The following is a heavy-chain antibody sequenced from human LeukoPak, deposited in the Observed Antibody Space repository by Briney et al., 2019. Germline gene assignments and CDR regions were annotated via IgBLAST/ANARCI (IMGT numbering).Heavy chain of an antibody. J-gene: IGHJ4*02. Sequence: PGGSLRLSCAASGFTFSSYGMHWVRQAPGKGLEWVAVISYDGSNKYYADSVKGRFTISRDNSKNTLYLQMNSLRAEDTAVYYCARTRIPYDFWSGYSGDYYFDYWGQGTLVTVSS. CDR3: ARTRIPYDFWSGYSGDYYFDY. CDR2: ISYDGSNK. D-gene: IGHD3-3*01. CDR1: GFTFSSYG. V-gene: IGHV3-30*03.